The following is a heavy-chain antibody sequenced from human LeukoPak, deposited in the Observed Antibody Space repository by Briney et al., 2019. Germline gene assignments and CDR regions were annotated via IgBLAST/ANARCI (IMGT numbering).Heavy chain of an antibody. D-gene: IGHD6-13*01. J-gene: IGHJ3*02. CDR2: IYSSGST. CDR1: GGSIITGNYY. V-gene: IGHV4-61*02. Sequence: SETLSLTCTVSGGSIITGNYYWTWLRQPAWKGLEWIGRIYSSGSTNYNPSLKTRVTISIDTSKNQLSLNLSSVTAADTAVYFCAREGTRGLGSSSWYAFDIWGQGTMVTVSS. CDR3: AREGTRGLGSSSWYAFDI.